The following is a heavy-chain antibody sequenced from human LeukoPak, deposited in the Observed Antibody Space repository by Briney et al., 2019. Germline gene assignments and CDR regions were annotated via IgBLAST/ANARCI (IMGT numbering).Heavy chain of an antibody. CDR2: ISSSSSTI. CDR3: AKDSGVGMATTFSILDI. Sequence: GGSLRLSCAASGFTFSSYSMNWVRQAPGKGLEWVSYISSSSSTIYYADSVKGRFTISRDNAKNSLYLQMNSLRTEDTAVYYCAKDSGVGMATTFSILDIWGQGTMVTVSS. D-gene: IGHD5-24*01. V-gene: IGHV3-48*04. CDR1: GFTFSSYS. J-gene: IGHJ3*02.